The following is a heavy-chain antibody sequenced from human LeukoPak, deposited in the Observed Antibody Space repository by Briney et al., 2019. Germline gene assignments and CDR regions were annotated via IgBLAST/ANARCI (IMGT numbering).Heavy chain of an antibody. CDR1: GYTFTSYG. CDR3: ARQGEIGYASGSYYIDS. CDR2: ISAYSGNT. V-gene: IGHV1-18*01. D-gene: IGHD3-10*01. J-gene: IGHJ4*02. Sequence: ASVKVSCKASGYTFTSYGISWVRQAPGQGLEWVGWISAYSGNTNYAQKLQGRVTMTTDTSTSTAYVELRSLRSDDTAVYFCARQGEIGYASGSYYIDSWGQGTLVTVSS.